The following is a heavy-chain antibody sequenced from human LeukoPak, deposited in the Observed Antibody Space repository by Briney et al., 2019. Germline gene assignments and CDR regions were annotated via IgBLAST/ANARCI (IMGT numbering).Heavy chain of an antibody. CDR1: GGSFSGYY. V-gene: IGHV4-34*01. CDR3: ARGNYYDSSGYCDY. J-gene: IGHJ4*02. Sequence: PSETLSLTCAVYGGSFSGYYWRWIRQPPGKGLEWIGEINHSGSTNYNPSLKSRVTISVDTSKNQFSLKLSSVTAADTAVYYCARGNYYDSSGYCDYWGQGTLVTVSS. D-gene: IGHD3-22*01. CDR2: INHSGST.